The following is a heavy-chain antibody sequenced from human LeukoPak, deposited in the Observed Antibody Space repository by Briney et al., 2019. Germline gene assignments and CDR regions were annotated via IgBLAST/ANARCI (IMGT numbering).Heavy chain of an antibody. CDR2: INPDSGVT. Sequence: ASVKVSCKASGYTFTGYYIHWVRQAPGQGLEWMGGINPDSGVTNYAQKFQGRVTMTGDTSISTAYMELSRLRSDDTAVYHCARVGRYFDCQGCRYFDYWGQGTLVTVSS. CDR1: GYTFTGYY. V-gene: IGHV1-2*02. CDR3: ARVGRYFDCQGCRYFDY. D-gene: IGHD3-9*01. J-gene: IGHJ4*02.